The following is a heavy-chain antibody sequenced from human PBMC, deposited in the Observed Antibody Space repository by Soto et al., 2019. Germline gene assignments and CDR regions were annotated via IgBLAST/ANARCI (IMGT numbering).Heavy chain of an antibody. CDR2: IIPIFGTA. CDR3: VYSRSTMVRGVWWYYGMDV. J-gene: IGHJ6*02. Sequence: QVQLVQSGAEVKKPGSSVKVSCKASGGTFSSYAISWVRQAPGQGLEWMGGIIPIFGTANYAQKFQGRVTITADESKSPAYMELSSLRSEDTAVYYCVYSRSTMVRGVWWYYGMDVWGQGTTVTVFS. D-gene: IGHD3-10*01. V-gene: IGHV1-69*12. CDR1: GGTFSSYA.